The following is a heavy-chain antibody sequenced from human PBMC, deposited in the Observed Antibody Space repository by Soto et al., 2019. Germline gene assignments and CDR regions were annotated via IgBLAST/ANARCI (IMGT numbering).Heavy chain of an antibody. J-gene: IGHJ5*02. V-gene: IGHV3-48*03. Sequence: ESGGGMVQPGGSLRLSCAVSGFTFRNFEMNWVRQVPGKGMEWLAYISSSGSKTYYAESVKGRFTISRDNTEDSLFLQMNSLRVEDSGIYFCARDSIAAPNWFDPWGQGTRVTVSS. CDR2: ISSSGSKT. CDR3: ARDSIAAPNWFDP. D-gene: IGHD2-21*01. CDR1: GFTFRNFE.